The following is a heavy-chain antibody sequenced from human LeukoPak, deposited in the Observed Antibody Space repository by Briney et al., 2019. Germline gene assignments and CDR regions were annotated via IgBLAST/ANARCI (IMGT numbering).Heavy chain of an antibody. D-gene: IGHD1-26*01. CDR1: GFTFNAYW. V-gene: IGHV3-7*01. Sequence: GGSLRLSCAASGFTFNAYWMSRVRQAPGKGPEWVAHIKENGNEQYYADSVEGRFTISRDNAKKSLCLQMNSLRVEDTAVYYCAREGSGDLLFYFDGWGQGTLVTVSS. J-gene: IGHJ4*02. CDR2: IKENGNEQ. CDR3: AREGSGDLLFYFDG.